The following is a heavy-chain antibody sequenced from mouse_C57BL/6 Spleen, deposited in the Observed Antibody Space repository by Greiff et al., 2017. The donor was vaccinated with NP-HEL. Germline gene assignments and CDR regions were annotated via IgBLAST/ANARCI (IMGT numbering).Heavy chain of an antibody. V-gene: IGHV1-82*01. CDR3: ARKEDYGFDY. CDR2: IYPGDGDT. CDR1: GYAFSSSW. J-gene: IGHJ2*01. D-gene: IGHD1-1*01. Sequence: QVQLQQSGPELVKPGASVKISCKASGYAFSSSWMNWVKQRPGKGLEWIGRIYPGDGDTNYNGKFKGKATLTADKSSSTAYMQLSSLTSEDSAVYFCARKEDYGFDYWGQGTTLTVSS.